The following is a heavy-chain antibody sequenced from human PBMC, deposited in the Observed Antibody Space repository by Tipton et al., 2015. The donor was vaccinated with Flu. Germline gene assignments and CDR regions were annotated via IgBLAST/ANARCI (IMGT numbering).Heavy chain of an antibody. V-gene: IGHV3-72*01. Sequence: SLRLSCAASGFTFSDHYMDWVRQTPGKGLEWVARSRNRANGYTTKYAASVEGRFIISRDDSTTSLYLQMNTVRTDDTATYYCVRGGFCGAGKCYTDYYDSWGQGTLVTVSS. CDR2: SRNRANGYTT. J-gene: IGHJ4*02. D-gene: IGHD2-15*01. CDR3: VRGGFCGAGKCYTDYYDS. CDR1: GFTFSDHY.